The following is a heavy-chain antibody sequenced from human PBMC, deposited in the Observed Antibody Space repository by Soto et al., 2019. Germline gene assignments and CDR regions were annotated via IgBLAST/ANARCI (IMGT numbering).Heavy chain of an antibody. CDR3: ARNPSGSSFDS. D-gene: IGHD1-26*01. J-gene: IGHJ4*02. Sequence: QVQLVQSGVEVKKPGASVKVSCQASGYTFLSYGISWVRQAPGQGLEWVGWISAYSGNTDYAQRLQDRVTLTTDTSTITAYMELRNLRADDTAVYYCARNPSGSSFDSWGQGTVVTVSS. CDR1: GYTFLSYG. V-gene: IGHV1-18*01. CDR2: ISAYSGNT.